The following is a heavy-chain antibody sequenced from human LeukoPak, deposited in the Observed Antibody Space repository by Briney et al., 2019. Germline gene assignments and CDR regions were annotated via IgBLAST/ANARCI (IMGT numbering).Heavy chain of an antibody. CDR3: ARDHVIKQAPPGY. CDR1: GFTFDDYA. V-gene: IGHV3-9*01. D-gene: IGHD3-10*01. CDR2: ISWNSGSI. J-gene: IGHJ4*02. Sequence: PGRSLRLSCAASGFTFDDYAMHWVRQAPGKGLEWVSGISWNSGSIGYADSVKGRFTISRDNSKNTVYLQMNSLRAEDTAVYYCARDHVIKQAPPGYWGQGTLVTVSS.